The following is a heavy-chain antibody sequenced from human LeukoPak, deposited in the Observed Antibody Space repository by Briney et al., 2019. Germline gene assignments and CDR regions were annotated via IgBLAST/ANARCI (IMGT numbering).Heavy chain of an antibody. D-gene: IGHD3-22*01. Sequence: GRSLRLSCAASGFTFSSYGMHWVRQAPGKGLEWVAVISYDGSNKYYADSVKGRFTISRDNSKNTLYLQMNSLRAENTAVYYCAKDHYYYDSSGYYHAEYFQHWGQGTLVTVSS. CDR2: ISYDGSNK. CDR1: GFTFSSYG. CDR3: AKDHYYYDSSGYYHAEYFQH. V-gene: IGHV3-30*18. J-gene: IGHJ1*01.